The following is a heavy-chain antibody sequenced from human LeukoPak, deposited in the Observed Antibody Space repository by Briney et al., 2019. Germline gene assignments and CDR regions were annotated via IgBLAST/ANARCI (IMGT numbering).Heavy chain of an antibody. V-gene: IGHV3-74*01. J-gene: IGHJ6*02. CDR1: GFTFSSYA. Sequence: GGSLRLSCAASGFTFSSYAMSWVRQAPGKGLVWVSRINSDGSSTSYADSVKGRFTISRDNAKNTLYLQMNSLRAEDTAVYYCARDDLRFLEWLLYMEGSSYGMDVWGQGTTVTVSS. CDR3: ARDDLRFLEWLLYMEGSSYGMDV. D-gene: IGHD3-3*01. CDR2: INSDGSST.